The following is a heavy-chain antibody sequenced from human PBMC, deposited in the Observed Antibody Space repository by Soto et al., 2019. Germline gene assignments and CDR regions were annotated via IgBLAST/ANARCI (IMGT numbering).Heavy chain of an antibody. CDR3: AKGSTGVVDDYYYGMDV. D-gene: IGHD3-3*01. CDR2: ISGSGGST. V-gene: IGHV3-23*01. J-gene: IGHJ6*02. CDR1: GFTFSSYA. Sequence: AGGSLRLSCAASGFTFSSYAMSWVRQAPGKGLEWVSAISGSGGSTYYADSVKGRFTISRDNSKNTLYLQMNSLRAEDTAVYYCAKGSTGVVDDYYYGMDVWGQGTTVTVSS.